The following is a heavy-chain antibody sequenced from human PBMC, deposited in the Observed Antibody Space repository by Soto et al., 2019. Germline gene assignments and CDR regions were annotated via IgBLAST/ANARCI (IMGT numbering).Heavy chain of an antibody. Sequence: QVQLVQSGAEVKKPGSSVKVSCKASGGTFSSHVFNWVRQAPGQGLEWMGGIMPIIGTANYAQKFQGRVPITADESTSTAYMELSSLRSEDTAVYCCARDLEFRDGNISHLDYWGQGTLVTVSS. J-gene: IGHJ4*02. D-gene: IGHD3-10*01. CDR3: ARDLEFRDGNISHLDY. V-gene: IGHV1-69*01. CDR2: IMPIIGTA. CDR1: GGTFSSHV.